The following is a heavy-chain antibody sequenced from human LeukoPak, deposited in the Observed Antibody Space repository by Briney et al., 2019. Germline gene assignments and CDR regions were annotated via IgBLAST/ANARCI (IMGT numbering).Heavy chain of an antibody. CDR3: ARKREGPTTGIDY. Sequence: SETLYLTCTVSGVSISSTNSYWGWIRQSPRTGLEWIGNIYSSGSTHYNPSLKSRVTISIDTSENQFSLKLTSVTAADTAVYYCARKREGPTTGIDYWGQGTLVTVSS. CDR1: GVSISSTNSY. V-gene: IGHV4-39*07. D-gene: IGHD1-26*01. J-gene: IGHJ4*02. CDR2: IYSSGST.